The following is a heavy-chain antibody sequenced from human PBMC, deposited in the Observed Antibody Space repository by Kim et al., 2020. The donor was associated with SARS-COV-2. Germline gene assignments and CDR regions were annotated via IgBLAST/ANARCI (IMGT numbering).Heavy chain of an antibody. Sequence: SETLSLTCTVSGGSISSHFWSWIRQPPEKGLEWIGHIYYSGSTNYNPSLKSRATISVDTSKNQFSLKLSSVTAADTAVYYCARTPGSSGPYYWGQGTLVTVSS. D-gene: IGHD3-22*01. V-gene: IGHV4-59*11. CDR2: IYYSGST. CDR1: GGSISSHF. J-gene: IGHJ4*02. CDR3: ARTPGSSGPYY.